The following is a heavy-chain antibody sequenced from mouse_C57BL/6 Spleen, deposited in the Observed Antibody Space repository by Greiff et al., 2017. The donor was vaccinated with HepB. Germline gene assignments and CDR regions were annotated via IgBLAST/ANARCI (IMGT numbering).Heavy chain of an antibody. V-gene: IGHV3-6*01. J-gene: IGHJ1*03. CDR2: ISYDGSN. CDR3: ASEGWYFDV. CDR1: GYSITSGYY. Sequence: ESGPGLVKPSQSLSLTCSVTGYSITSGYYWNWIRQFPGNKLEWMGYISYDGSNNYNPSLKNRISITCDPSKNQFFLKLNSVTTEDTATYYCASEGWYFDVWGTGTTVTVSS.